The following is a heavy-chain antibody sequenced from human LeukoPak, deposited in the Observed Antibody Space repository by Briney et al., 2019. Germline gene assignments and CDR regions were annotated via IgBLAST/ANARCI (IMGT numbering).Heavy chain of an antibody. V-gene: IGHV3-48*04. CDR2: ISGSSRTM. J-gene: IGHJ4*02. D-gene: IGHD4-23*01. Sequence: QSGGSLRLSCAASGFTFSTYSMNWVRQAPGKGLEWVSYISGSSRTMYYADSVKGRFTISRDNVKKSLYLQINSLRAEDTAVYYCARDLGLYDYGGNIDYWGQGTLVTVSS. CDR3: ARDLGLYDYGGNIDY. CDR1: GFTFSTYS.